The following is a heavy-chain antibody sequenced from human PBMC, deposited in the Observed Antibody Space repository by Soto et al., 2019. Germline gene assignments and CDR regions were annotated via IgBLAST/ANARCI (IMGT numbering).Heavy chain of an antibody. CDR1: GGSISSGGYY. D-gene: IGHD3-22*01. J-gene: IGHJ5*02. CDR2: IYYSGST. CDR3: ARAYDSSGYGFDP. V-gene: IGHV4-31*03. Sequence: SETLSLTCTVSGGSISSGGYYWSWIRQHPGKGLEWIGYIYYSGSTYYNPSLKSRVTISVDTSKNQFSLKLSSVTAADTAVYYGARAYDSSGYGFDPWGQGTLVIVSS.